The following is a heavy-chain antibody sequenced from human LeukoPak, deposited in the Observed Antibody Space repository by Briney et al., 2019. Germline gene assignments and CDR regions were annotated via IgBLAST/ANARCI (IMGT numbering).Heavy chain of an antibody. Sequence: PGGSLRLSCAASGFTFSSYAMSWVRQAPGKGLEWVSGISGSDGSTYYADSVKGRFTISRDNAKNSLYLQMNSLRAEDTAVYYCARTQVSSNNDYYYMDVWGKGTTVTVSS. CDR1: GFTFSSYA. V-gene: IGHV3-23*01. D-gene: IGHD1-14*01. CDR2: ISGSDGST. J-gene: IGHJ6*03. CDR3: ARTQVSSNNDYYYMDV.